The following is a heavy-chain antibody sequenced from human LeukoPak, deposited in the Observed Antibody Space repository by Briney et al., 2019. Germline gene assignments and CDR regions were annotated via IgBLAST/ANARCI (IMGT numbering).Heavy chain of an antibody. CDR3: ARGGSGSHLRY. CDR1: GSTFSSYA. Sequence: GGSLRLSCAASGSTFSSYAMHWVRQAPGKGLEWVAVISYDGSNKYYADSVKGRFTISRDNSKNTLYLQMNSLRAEDTAVYYCARGGSGSHLRYWGQGTLVTVSS. V-gene: IGHV3-30-3*01. J-gene: IGHJ4*02. CDR2: ISYDGSNK. D-gene: IGHD3-10*01.